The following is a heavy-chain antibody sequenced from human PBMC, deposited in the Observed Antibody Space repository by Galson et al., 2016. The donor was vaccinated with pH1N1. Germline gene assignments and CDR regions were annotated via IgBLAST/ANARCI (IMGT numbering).Heavy chain of an antibody. CDR3: MRAAAPGYPYYYYVHMDV. CDR1: GFTFTGYH. V-gene: IGHV1-2*02. Sequence: SGFTFTGYHMHWVRQAPGQGLEWMGWVNLHNGDTNFAQKFQGRVTMTRDTSMNTAYMELSDLRFDDTAVYHCMRAAAPGYPYYYYVHMDVWARGTTVTVSS. CDR2: VNLHNGDT. J-gene: IGHJ6*03. D-gene: IGHD1-1*01.